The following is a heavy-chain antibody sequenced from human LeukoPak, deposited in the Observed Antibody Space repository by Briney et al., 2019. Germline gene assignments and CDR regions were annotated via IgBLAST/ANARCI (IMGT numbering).Heavy chain of an antibody. J-gene: IGHJ6*02. Sequence: EPSETLSLTCAVYGGSFSGYYWSWIRQPPGKGLEWIGEINHSGSTNYNPSLKSRVTISVDTSKNQFSLKLGSVTAADTAVYYCARGGYRYCSSTSCYMGSYYYYGMDVWGQGTTVTVSS. CDR1: GGSFSGYY. CDR3: ARGGYRYCSSTSCYMGSYYYYGMDV. D-gene: IGHD2-2*02. V-gene: IGHV4-34*01. CDR2: INHSGST.